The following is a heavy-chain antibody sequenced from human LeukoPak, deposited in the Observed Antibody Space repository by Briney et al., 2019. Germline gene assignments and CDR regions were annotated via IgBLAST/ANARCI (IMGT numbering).Heavy chain of an antibody. V-gene: IGHV1-46*01. CDR2: INPTGGST. Sequence: ASVKVSCKASGYTFTSYFMHWVRQAPGQGLEWMGVINPTGGSTSYAQKFQGRVTMTRDTSTSTVYMELSSLRPEDTAVYYCARDWGYFDSRGYCDYWGQGTLVTVSS. CDR1: GYTFTSYF. CDR3: ARDWGYFDSRGYCDY. D-gene: IGHD3-22*01. J-gene: IGHJ4*02.